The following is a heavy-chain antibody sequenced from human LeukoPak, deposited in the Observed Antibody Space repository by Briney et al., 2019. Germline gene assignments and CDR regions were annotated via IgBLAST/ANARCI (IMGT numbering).Heavy chain of an antibody. V-gene: IGHV3-30*18. CDR3: AKGRYGSGSHHLDY. Sequence: QAGGSLRLSCAASGFTFSSYGMHWVRQAPGKGLEWVAVISYDGSNKYYADSVKGRFTISRDNSKNTLYLQMNSLRAEDTAVYYCAKGRYGSGSHHLDYWGQGTLVTVSS. D-gene: IGHD3-10*01. J-gene: IGHJ4*02. CDR1: GFTFSSYG. CDR2: ISYDGSNK.